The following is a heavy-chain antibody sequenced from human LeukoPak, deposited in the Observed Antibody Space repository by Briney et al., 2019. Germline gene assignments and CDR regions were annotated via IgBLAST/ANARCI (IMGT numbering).Heavy chain of an antibody. D-gene: IGHD3-22*01. CDR3: ARDTYYDSSGYDY. CDR2: INPNSGGT. Sequence: ASVKVSCKASGYTFTGYYMHWVRQAPGQGLEWMGWINPNSGGTNYAQKVQGRVTMTRDTSISTAYMELSRLRSDDTAVYYCARDTYYDSSGYDYWGQGTPVTVSS. V-gene: IGHV1-2*02. J-gene: IGHJ4*02. CDR1: GYTFTGYY.